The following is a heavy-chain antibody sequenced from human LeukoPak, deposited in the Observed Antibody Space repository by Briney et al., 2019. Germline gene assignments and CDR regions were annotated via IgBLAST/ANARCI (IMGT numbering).Heavy chain of an antibody. CDR1: GGSISSYY. Sequence: KPSETLSLTCTVSGGSISSYYWSWIRQPPGKGLEWIGEINHSGSTNYNPSLKSRVTISVDTSKNQFSLKLNSVTAADTAVYYCARESSVTTKGMDVWGQGTTVTVSS. D-gene: IGHD4-4*01. CDR3: ARESSVTTKGMDV. J-gene: IGHJ6*02. V-gene: IGHV4-34*01. CDR2: INHSGST.